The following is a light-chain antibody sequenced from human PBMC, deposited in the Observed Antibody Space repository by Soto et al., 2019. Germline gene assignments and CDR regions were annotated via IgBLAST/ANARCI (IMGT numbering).Light chain of an antibody. Sequence: EIVLTQSPGTLSLSPGERATLSCRASQSVSSSHLAWYQQKPGQAPRLLIYGASSRATGIPDRFSGSGSGTDFPLTISRLEPEDFAVYYCQQYGSSPPYTFGQGTELEIK. CDR1: QSVSSSH. V-gene: IGKV3-20*01. CDR3: QQYGSSPPYT. CDR2: GAS. J-gene: IGKJ2*01.